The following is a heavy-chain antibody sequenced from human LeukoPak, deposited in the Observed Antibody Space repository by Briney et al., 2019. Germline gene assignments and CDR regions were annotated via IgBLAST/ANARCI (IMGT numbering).Heavy chain of an antibody. CDR1: GFTFSSYA. CDR2: ISYDGSNK. V-gene: IGHV3-30-3*01. D-gene: IGHD5-18*01. CDR3: ARDEGGYSYGSPYY. Sequence: PGGSLRLSCAACGFTFSSYAMHGLRQAPGKGVEWVAVISYDGSNKYYADSVKGRFTISRDNSKTTLYLQMNSLRAEDTAVYYCARDEGGYSYGSPYYWGQGTLVTVSS. J-gene: IGHJ4*02.